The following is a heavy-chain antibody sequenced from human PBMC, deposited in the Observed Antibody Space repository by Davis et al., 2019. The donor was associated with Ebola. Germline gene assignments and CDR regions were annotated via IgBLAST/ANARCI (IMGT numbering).Heavy chain of an antibody. CDR1: GYTFTSYY. CDR2: INPSGGST. D-gene: IGHD4-17*01. J-gene: IGHJ4*02. V-gene: IGHV1-46*01. Sequence: AASVKVSCKASGYTFTSYYMHWVRQAPGQGLEWMGIINPSGGSTSYAQKFQGRVTMTRDTSTSTVYMELSSLRSEDTALYYCARNDYGDVGPDYWGQGTLVTVSS. CDR3: ARNDYGDVGPDY.